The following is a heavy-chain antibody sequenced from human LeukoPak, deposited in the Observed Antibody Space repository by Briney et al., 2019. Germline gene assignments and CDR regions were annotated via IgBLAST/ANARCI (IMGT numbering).Heavy chain of an antibody. CDR3: AKATVGGYED. CDR2: VASDGST. J-gene: IGHJ4*02. Sequence: PGGSLRLSCAASGITVSSNYMSWVRQAPGKGLEWVSVVASDGSTKYADSVKCRFAISRDNSKNTLYLQMNSLRAEDTGVYYCAKATVGGYEDWGQGTLVTVSS. V-gene: IGHV3-53*01. CDR1: GITVSSNY. D-gene: IGHD5-12*01.